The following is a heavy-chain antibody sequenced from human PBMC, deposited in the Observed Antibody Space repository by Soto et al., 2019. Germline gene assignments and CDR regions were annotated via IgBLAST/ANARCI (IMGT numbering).Heavy chain of an antibody. D-gene: IGHD6-6*01. CDR2: ISGSGGST. CDR1: GFTFSSYA. CDR3: AKDRLAAHNVADH. V-gene: IGHV3-23*01. Sequence: WGSLRLSCAASGFTFSSYAMSWVRQAPGKGLEWVSAISGSGGSTYYADSVKGRFTISRDNSKNTLYLQMNSLRAEDTAVYYCAKDRLAAHNVADHWGQGTLVNVSS. J-gene: IGHJ4*02.